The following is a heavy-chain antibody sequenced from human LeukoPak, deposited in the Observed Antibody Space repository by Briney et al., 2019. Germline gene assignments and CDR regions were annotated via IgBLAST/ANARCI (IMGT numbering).Heavy chain of an antibody. D-gene: IGHD1-26*01. V-gene: IGHV3-30*02. CDR3: AKDLGATGLAY. Sequence: PGGSLRLSCAASGFTFSSYGMHWVRQAPGKGLEWVAFIRYDGSNKYYADSVKGRFTISRDNSKNTLYLQMNSLRAEDTAVYYCAKDLGATGLAYWGQGTLVTVSS. CDR1: GFTFSSYG. J-gene: IGHJ4*02. CDR2: IRYDGSNK.